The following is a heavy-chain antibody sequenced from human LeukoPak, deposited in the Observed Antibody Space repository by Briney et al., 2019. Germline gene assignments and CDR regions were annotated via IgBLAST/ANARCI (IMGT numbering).Heavy chain of an antibody. Sequence: GESLKISCKGSGYSFTSYWIGWVRQMPGKGLEWMGIIYPGDSDTRYSPSFQGQVTISADKSVSTAYLQWSSLKASDTAMYYCARTYYYDSSGLDAFDIWGQGTMVTVSS. CDR2: IYPGDSDT. D-gene: IGHD3-22*01. CDR1: GYSFTSYW. J-gene: IGHJ3*02. V-gene: IGHV5-51*01. CDR3: ARTYYYDSSGLDAFDI.